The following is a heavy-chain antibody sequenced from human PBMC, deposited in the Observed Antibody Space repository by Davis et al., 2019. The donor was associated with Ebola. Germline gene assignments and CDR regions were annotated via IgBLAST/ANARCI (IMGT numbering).Heavy chain of an antibody. CDR3: ARKGIAVAGYYYGMDV. Sequence: AASVKVSCKASGYTFTSYDINWVRQATGQGLEWMGWMNPNSGNTGYAQKFQGRVTMTRNTSISTAYMELSSLRSEDTAVYYCARKGIAVAGYYYGMDVWGQGTTVTVSS. J-gene: IGHJ6*02. CDR1: GYTFTSYD. V-gene: IGHV1-8*01. D-gene: IGHD6-19*01. CDR2: MNPNSGNT.